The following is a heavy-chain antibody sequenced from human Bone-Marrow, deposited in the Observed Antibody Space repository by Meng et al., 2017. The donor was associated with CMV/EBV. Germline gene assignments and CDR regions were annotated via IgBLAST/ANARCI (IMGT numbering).Heavy chain of an antibody. CDR2: ISSSSSYI. CDR1: GFTFSSYS. D-gene: IGHD6-19*01. J-gene: IGHJ6*02. CDR3: ARDFRSGWYYYGMDV. Sequence: GGSLRLSCAASGFTFSSYSMNWVRQAPGKELEWVSSISSSSSYIYYADSVKGRFTISRDNAKNSLYLQMNSLRAEDTAVYYCARDFRSGWYYYGMDVWGQGTTVTVSS. V-gene: IGHV3-21*01.